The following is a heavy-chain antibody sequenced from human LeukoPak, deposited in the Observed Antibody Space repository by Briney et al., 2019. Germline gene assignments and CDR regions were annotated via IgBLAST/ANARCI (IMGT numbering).Heavy chain of an antibody. D-gene: IGHD5-12*01. CDR3: ARELGYSGYDRLNYFDY. CDR2: FDPEDGET. Sequence: ASVKVSCKVSGYTLTELSMHWVRQAPGKGLEWMGGFDPEDGETIYAQKFQGRVTMTEDTSTDTAYMELSSLRSEDTAVYYCARELGYSGYDRLNYFDYWGQGTLVTVSS. CDR1: GYTLTELS. V-gene: IGHV1-24*01. J-gene: IGHJ4*02.